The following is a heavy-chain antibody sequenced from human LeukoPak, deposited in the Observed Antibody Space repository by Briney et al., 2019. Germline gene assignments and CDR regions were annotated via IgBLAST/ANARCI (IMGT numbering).Heavy chain of an antibody. CDR1: GGSISSGGYY. J-gene: IGHJ4*02. Sequence: SETLPLTCTVSGGSISSGGYYWSWIRQHPGKGLEWIGYIYYSGSTYYNPSLKSRVTISVDTSKNQFSLKLSSVTAADTAVYYCARDRAYSSGWYVPYYWGQGTLVTVSS. CDR3: ARDRAYSSGWYVPYY. CDR2: IYYSGST. D-gene: IGHD6-19*01. V-gene: IGHV4-31*03.